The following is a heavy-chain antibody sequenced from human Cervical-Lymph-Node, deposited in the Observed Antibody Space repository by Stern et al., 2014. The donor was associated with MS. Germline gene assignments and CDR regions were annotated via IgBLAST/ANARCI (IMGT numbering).Heavy chain of an antibody. V-gene: IGHV3-21*06. Sequence: EVQLLESGGGLVKPGGSLRLSCAASGFTFSTHSMSWVRQAPGKGLEWVSSISSSSDYIKYADSVKGRFTISRDNAKNLVYLQMNSLRAADTAVYYCARRNSGWDDYWGQGTLVTVSS. CDR1: GFTFSTHS. D-gene: IGHD6-19*01. CDR3: ARRNSGWDDY. CDR2: ISSSSDYI. J-gene: IGHJ4*02.